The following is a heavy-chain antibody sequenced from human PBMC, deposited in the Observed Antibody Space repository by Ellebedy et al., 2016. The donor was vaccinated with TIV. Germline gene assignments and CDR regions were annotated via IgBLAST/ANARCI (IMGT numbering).Heavy chain of an antibody. V-gene: IGHV1-69*02. CDR2: IIPIVGIT. J-gene: IGHJ4*02. D-gene: IGHD2-15*01. CDR3: GRGRGYASTGRVYYFDY. Sequence: AASVKVSCKASGYTFTSFSISWVRQAPGQGLEWMGRIIPIVGITIYAQKFQDRVTMTADNSSSTVYMEMSSLRSEDTAVYYCGRGRGYASTGRVYYFDYWGQGSLVTVSS. CDR1: GYTFTSFS.